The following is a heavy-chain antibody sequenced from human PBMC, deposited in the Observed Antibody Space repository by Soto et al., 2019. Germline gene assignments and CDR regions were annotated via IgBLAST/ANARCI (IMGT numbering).Heavy chain of an antibody. V-gene: IGHV1-58*01. Sequence: SVKVSCKASGFTFTSSAVQWVRQARGQRLEWIGWIVVGSGNTNYAQKFQERVTITRDMSTSTAYMELSSLRSEDTAVYYCAADNGAIYDSSGYDDYWGQGTLVTVSS. J-gene: IGHJ4*02. CDR1: GFTFTSSA. CDR2: IVVGSGNT. D-gene: IGHD3-22*01. CDR3: AADNGAIYDSSGYDDY.